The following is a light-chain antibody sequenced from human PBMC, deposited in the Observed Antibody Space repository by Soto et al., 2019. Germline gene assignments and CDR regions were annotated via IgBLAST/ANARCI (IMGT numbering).Light chain of an antibody. CDR3: QPYDSSLSSFYA. CDR1: SSNIGAGSD. CDR2: GNI. Sequence: QSVLTQPPSVSGAPGQRVTIPCTGSSSNIGAGSDVHWYQQLPGTAPKLLIYGNINRPSGVPDRFSGSKSGTSASLAITGIQDEDEFDYYRQPYDSSLSSFYAFGSATKGKVL. V-gene: IGLV1-40*01. J-gene: IGLJ1*01.